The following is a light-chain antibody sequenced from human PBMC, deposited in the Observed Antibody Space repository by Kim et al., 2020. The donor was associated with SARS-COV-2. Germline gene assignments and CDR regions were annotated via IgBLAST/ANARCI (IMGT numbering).Light chain of an antibody. Sequence: PRQTARITCSGDALQKQYAYWYQQKPGQAPVLVIYKDSERPSGIPERFSGSSSGTTVTLTISGVQAEDEADYYCQSADSSGTYHVVFGGGTQLTVL. CDR3: QSADSSGTYHVV. CDR2: KDS. CDR1: ALQKQY. J-gene: IGLJ2*01. V-gene: IGLV3-25*03.